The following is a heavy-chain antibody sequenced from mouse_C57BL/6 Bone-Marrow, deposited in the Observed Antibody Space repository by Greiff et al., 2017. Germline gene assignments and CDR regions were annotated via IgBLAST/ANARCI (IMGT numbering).Heavy chain of an antibody. J-gene: IGHJ2*01. V-gene: IGHV5-6*01. CDR1: GFTFSSYG. Sequence: EVQLVESGGDLVKPGGSLKLSCAASGFTFSSYGMSWVRQTPDKRLEWVATISSGGSYTYYQDSVKGRFTISRDKAKNTQYLQISSLKSEDTAMYYCASHGDGSYYFDYWGQGTTLTVSS. CDR3: ASHGDGSYYFDY. CDR2: ISSGGSYT. D-gene: IGHD2-3*01.